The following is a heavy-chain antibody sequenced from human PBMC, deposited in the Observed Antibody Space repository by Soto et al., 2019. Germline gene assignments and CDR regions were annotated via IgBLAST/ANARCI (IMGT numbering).Heavy chain of an antibody. D-gene: IGHD1-26*01. J-gene: IGHJ1*01. CDR3: AILPGGTLVPPV. CDR2: IIPVLGIT. V-gene: IGHV1-69*02. Sequence: QVQLVQSGAEVKKPGSSMKVSCRASGGTFSRLTVTWVRQAPGQGLEWVGRIIPVLGITNYAQKFQGRVTITADASTSTPSMQPSSLRSDYTAIYYFAILPGGTLVPPVWCQGTLVTFSS. CDR1: GGTFSRLT.